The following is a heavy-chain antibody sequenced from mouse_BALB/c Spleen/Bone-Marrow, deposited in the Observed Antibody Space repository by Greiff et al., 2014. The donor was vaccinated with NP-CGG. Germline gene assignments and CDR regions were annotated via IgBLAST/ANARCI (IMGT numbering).Heavy chain of an antibody. Sequence: QVQLQQSGAELMKPGASVKISCKATGYTFSNYWIEWIKQRPGHGLEWIGEILPGSGSSNYNEKLKGKATFTADTSSNTAYMQLSRLTSEDSAVYYCARTADGYYYAMDYWGQGTSVTVSS. CDR1: GYTFSNYW. D-gene: IGHD2-3*01. CDR3: ARTADGYYYAMDY. CDR2: ILPGSGSS. J-gene: IGHJ4*01. V-gene: IGHV1-9*01.